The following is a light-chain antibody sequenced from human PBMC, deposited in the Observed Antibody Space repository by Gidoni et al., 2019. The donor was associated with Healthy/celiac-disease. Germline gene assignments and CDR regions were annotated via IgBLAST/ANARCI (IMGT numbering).Light chain of an antibody. Sequence: VIWLTQSPSLLSASPGDRVTISCLMRQGSSSYLAWYQQKPGKAPELLIYAASTLQSGVPSRFSGSGSGTDFTLTISSLQSEDFATYYCQQYYSFPYTFGQGTKLEIK. CDR1: QGSSSY. J-gene: IGKJ2*01. CDR3: QQYYSFPYT. V-gene: IGKV1D-8*01. CDR2: AAS.